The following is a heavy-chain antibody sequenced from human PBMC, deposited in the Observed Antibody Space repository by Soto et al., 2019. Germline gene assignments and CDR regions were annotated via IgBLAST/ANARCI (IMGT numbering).Heavy chain of an antibody. D-gene: IGHD3-10*01. V-gene: IGHV3-33*01. Sequence: GGSLRLSCAASGFTFSSYGMHWVRQAPGKGLEWVAVIWYDGSNKYYADSVKGRFTISRDNSKNTLYLQMNSLRAEDTAVYYCARNRGGGLPPYYYGMDVWGQGTTVTVSS. CDR1: GFTFSSYG. CDR2: IWYDGSNK. J-gene: IGHJ6*02. CDR3: ARNRGGGLPPYYYGMDV.